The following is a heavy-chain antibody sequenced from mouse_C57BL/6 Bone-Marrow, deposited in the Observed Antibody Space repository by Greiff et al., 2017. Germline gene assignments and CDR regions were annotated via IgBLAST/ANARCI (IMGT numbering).Heavy chain of an antibody. D-gene: IGHD1-1*01. V-gene: IGHV1-82*01. CDR3: ARLELLTTVVAPFDY. J-gene: IGHJ2*01. CDR2: IYPGDGDT. CDR1: GYAFSSSW. Sequence: QVQLQQSGPELVKPGASVKISCKASGYAFSSSWMNWVKQRPGKGLEWIGRIYPGDGDTNYNGKFKGKATLTADKSSSTAYMQLSSLTSEDSAVYFCARLELLTTVVAPFDYWGQGTTLTVSS.